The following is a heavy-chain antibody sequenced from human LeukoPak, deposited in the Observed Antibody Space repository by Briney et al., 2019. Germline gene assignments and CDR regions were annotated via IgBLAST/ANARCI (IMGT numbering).Heavy chain of an antibody. J-gene: IGHJ6*03. CDR3: ARMNYYYYMDV. V-gene: IGHV2-70*11. CDR2: IDWDDDK. CDR1: GFSLSTSGMC. Sequence: SGPTLVNPTQTLTLTCTFSGFSLSTSGMCVSWIRQPPGKALERLARIDWDDDKYYSTSLKTRLTISKYTSKNQVVLTMTNMDPVDTATYYCARMNYYYYMDVWGKGTTVTVSS.